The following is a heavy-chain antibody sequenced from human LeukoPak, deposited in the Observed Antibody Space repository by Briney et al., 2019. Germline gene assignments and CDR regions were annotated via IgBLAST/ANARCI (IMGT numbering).Heavy chain of an antibody. D-gene: IGHD3-3*01. J-gene: IGHJ3*02. CDR3: ARSLTILYYDFWSGYSMGAFDI. Sequence: GGSLRLSCAASGFTFSSYGMHWVRQAPGKGLEWVAVISYDGSNKYYADSVKGRFTISRDNSKNTLYLQMNSLRAEDTAVYYCARSLTILYYDFWSGYSMGAFDIWGQGTMVTVSS. CDR2: ISYDGSNK. CDR1: GFTFSSYG. V-gene: IGHV3-30*03.